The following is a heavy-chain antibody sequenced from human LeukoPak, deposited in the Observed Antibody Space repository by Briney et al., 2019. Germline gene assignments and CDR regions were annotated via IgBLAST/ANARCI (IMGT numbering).Heavy chain of an antibody. J-gene: IGHJ3*02. Sequence: PSETLSLTCAVYGGSFSGYYWSWIRQPPGKGLEWIGEIYHSGSTNYNPSLKSRVTISVDKSKNQFSLKLSSVTAADTAVYYCARVSEQLDAFDIWGQGTMVTVSS. D-gene: IGHD6-13*01. CDR3: ARVSEQLDAFDI. CDR2: IYHSGST. CDR1: GGSFSGYY. V-gene: IGHV4-34*01.